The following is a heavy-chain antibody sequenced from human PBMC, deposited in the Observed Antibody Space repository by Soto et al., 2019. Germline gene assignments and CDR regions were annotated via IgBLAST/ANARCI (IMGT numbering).Heavy chain of an antibody. Sequence: GESLKISSKVSGYNFINYWIGWVRQMPGKGLEWMGIIYPADSDTRDSPSFQCQVAISADKSISTAYLQWSSLKASDTAMYYCARHGLLGGLVNNNWFDPWGQGTLVTVSS. V-gene: IGHV5-51*01. CDR1: GYNFINYW. CDR3: ARHGLLGGLVNNNWFDP. J-gene: IGHJ5*02. CDR2: IYPADSDT. D-gene: IGHD1-26*01.